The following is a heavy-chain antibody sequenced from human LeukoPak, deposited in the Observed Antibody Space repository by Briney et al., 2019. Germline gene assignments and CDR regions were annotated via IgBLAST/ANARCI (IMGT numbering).Heavy chain of an antibody. J-gene: IGHJ4*02. V-gene: IGHV1-2*02. CDR2: INPNSGGT. D-gene: IGHD6-19*01. CDR1: GYTFTSYG. Sequence: ASVKVSCKASGYTFTSYGISWVRQAPGQGLEWMGWINPNSGGTNYAQKFQGRVTMTRDTSISTAYMELSRLRSDDTAVYYCARDFSSIADYWGQGTLVTVSS. CDR3: ARDFSSIADY.